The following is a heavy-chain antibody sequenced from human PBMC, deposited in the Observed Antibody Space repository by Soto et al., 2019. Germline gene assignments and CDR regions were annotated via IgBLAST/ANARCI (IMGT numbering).Heavy chain of an antibody. CDR3: ARAVTWGLVV. D-gene: IGHD3-10*01. J-gene: IGHJ6*02. CDR1: GFTFSLYS. V-gene: IGHV3-48*02. Sequence: EVQLVESGGGLVQPGGSLRLSCAASGFTFSLYSMSWVRQAPGKGLEWVSYISRSSTGIHYADSVKGRFTISRDDATNSMHLQMNSLRDGETAVYYCARAVTWGLVVWGQGTTVSISS. CDR2: ISRSSTGI.